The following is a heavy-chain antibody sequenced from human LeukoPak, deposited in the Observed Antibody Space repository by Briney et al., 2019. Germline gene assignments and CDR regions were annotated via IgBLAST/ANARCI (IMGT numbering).Heavy chain of an antibody. D-gene: IGHD3-16*02. CDR1: GFTFSSYA. V-gene: IGHV3-23*01. CDR2: ISGSGGST. Sequence: GGSLRLSCAASGFTFSSYAMSWVRQAPGKGLEWVSAISGSGGSTYYADSVKGRFTISRDNSKNTLYLKVNSLRAEDTAVYYSAKDSRGYYDYVWGSYLRGWGQGTLVTVSS. CDR3: AKDSRGYYDYVWGSYLRG. J-gene: IGHJ4*02.